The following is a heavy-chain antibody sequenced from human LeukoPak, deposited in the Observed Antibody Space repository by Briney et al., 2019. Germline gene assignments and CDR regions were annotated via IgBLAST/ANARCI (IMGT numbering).Heavy chain of an antibody. V-gene: IGHV3-7*01. CDR1: GFTFSDYW. D-gene: IGHD2-21*02. CDR3: ARGDWAPFDY. J-gene: IGHJ4*02. CDR2: IDQDGGGK. Sequence: GGSLRLSCAASGFTFSDYWMNWVRQAPGKGLEWVANIDQDGGGKYYLDSVKGRFTISRDIAKSSLYLQIDSLRAEDTAVYYCARGDWAPFDYWGQGSLLTVSS.